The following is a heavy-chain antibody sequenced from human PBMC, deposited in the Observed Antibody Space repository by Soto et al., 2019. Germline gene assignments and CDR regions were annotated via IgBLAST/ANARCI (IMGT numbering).Heavy chain of an antibody. CDR2: IYYSGST. CDR1: GGSISSYY. V-gene: IGHV4-59*01. CDR3: ARAPLVGYDSSGYYYYYYGMDG. J-gene: IGHJ6*02. Sequence: PSETLSLTCTVSGGSISSYYWSWIRQPPGKGLEWIGYIYYSGSTNYNPSLKSRVTISVDTSKNQFSLKLSSVTAADTAVYYCARAPLVGYDSSGYYYYYYGMDGWGQGTTVTVSS. D-gene: IGHD3-22*01.